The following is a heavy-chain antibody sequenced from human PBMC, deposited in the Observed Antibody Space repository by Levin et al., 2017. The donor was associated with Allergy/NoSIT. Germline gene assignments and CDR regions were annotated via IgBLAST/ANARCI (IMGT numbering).Heavy chain of an antibody. J-gene: IGHJ6*02. Sequence: PSQTLSLTCTVSGGSITNYYWSWLRQPPGKGLEWIGYIYYSGSTNYNPSLKSRVTISVDTSKNQFSLKLSSVTAADSAVYYCARDRTIAAAGGGHYYYGMDVWGQGTTVTVSS. V-gene: IGHV4-59*01. CDR3: ARDRTIAAAGGGHYYYGMDV. CDR1: GGSITNYY. D-gene: IGHD6-13*01. CDR2: IYYSGST.